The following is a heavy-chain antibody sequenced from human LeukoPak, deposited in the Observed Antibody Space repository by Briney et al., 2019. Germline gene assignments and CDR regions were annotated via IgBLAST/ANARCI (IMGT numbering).Heavy chain of an antibody. D-gene: IGHD3-10*01. V-gene: IGHV3-21*01. J-gene: IGHJ5*02. CDR2: ITTISHYI. CDR1: GFTLSDYH. Sequence: PGGSLRLSCAASGFTLSDYHMNWVRQAPGKGLEWLSSITTISHYIYYAGAVRGRFAISRDNAKNSLYLQMNSLRGEDTAVYYCARSGGPGTYQQLRYNWFDPWGQGTLVTVSS. CDR3: ARSGGPGTYQQLRYNWFDP.